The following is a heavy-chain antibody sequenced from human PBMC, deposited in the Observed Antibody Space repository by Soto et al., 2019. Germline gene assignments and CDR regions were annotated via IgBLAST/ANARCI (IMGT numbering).Heavy chain of an antibody. J-gene: IGHJ4*02. CDR3: AFGYSYGYLTYY. CDR2: ISSSGTVI. Sequence: QVQLVESGGGLVKPGGSLRLSCAASGFTFSDHYMSWIRQAPGKGLEWVSYISSSGTVIYYADSVKGRFTISRDNTKNSLYLQMNSLRAEDTAVYYCAFGYSYGYLTYYWGQGTLVTVSS. D-gene: IGHD5-18*01. CDR1: GFTFSDHY. V-gene: IGHV3-11*01.